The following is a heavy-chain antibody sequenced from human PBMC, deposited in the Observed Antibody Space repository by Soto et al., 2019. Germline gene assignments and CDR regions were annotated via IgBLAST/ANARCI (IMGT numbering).Heavy chain of an antibody. V-gene: IGHV3-33*01. J-gene: IGHJ5*02. CDR3: ARDPSSGWWGFDP. D-gene: IGHD6-19*01. CDR2: IWYDGSNK. CDR1: GFTFSSYC. Sequence: GGSLRLSCAASGFTFSSYCMHWVRQAPGKGLEWVAVIWYDGSNKYYADSVKGRFTISRDNSKNTLYLQMNSLRAEDTAVYYCARDPSSGWWGFDPWGQGTLVTVSS.